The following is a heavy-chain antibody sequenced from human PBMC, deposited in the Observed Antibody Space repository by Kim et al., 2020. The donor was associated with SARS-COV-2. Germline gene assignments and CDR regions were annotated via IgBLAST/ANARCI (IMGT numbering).Heavy chain of an antibody. J-gene: IGHJ4*02. CDR3: AKRPRGIAVAGFDY. V-gene: IGHV3-23*01. Sequence: VSGKGRFTIARANSKNTLYLQMNSLRAEDTAVYYCAKRPRGIAVAGFDYWGQGTLVTVSS. D-gene: IGHD6-19*01.